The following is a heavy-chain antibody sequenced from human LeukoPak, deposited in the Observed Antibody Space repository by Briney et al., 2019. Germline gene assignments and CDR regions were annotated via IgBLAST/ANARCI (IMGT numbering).Heavy chain of an antibody. J-gene: IGHJ5*02. D-gene: IGHD5-18*01. V-gene: IGHV4-39*07. CDR3: ARGLGIQLWLTEEGNWFDP. Sequence: PSETLSLTCTVSGGSISTSNYYWGWIRQPPGKGLEWIGNIFYSGSTYYSPSLKSRVTISLDTSRNQFSLKLNSVTAADTAVYYCARGLGIQLWLTEEGNWFDPWGQGTLVTVSS. CDR1: GGSISTSNYY. CDR2: IFYSGST.